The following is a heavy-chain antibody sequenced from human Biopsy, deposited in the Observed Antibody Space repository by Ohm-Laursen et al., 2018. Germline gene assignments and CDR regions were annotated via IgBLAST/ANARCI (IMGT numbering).Heavy chain of an antibody. CDR2: IDVSDYNT. J-gene: IGHJ5*01. D-gene: IGHD1-14*01. CDR1: GFTFSHYI. CDR3: VKQWGGYNFDS. V-gene: IGHV3-23*01. Sequence: SLRLSCSASGFTFSHYIMNWIRQAPGKGLEWVAHIDVSDYNTYYADSVRGRFTISRDNSKQMVHLEINSLTADDTAVYYCVKQWGGYNFDSWGQGTLVTVSS.